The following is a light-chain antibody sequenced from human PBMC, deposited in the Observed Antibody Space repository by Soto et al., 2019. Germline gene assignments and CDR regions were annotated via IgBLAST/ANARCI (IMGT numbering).Light chain of an antibody. CDR2: GAS. Sequence: EIVMTQSPATLSVSPGERATLSCRASQSVSSNLAWYQQKPGQAPRLLIYGASPRATGIPARFSGSGSGTEFTLTISSLQSEDFVVYYCQQYNNWPPLTFGGGTKVEIK. J-gene: IGKJ4*01. V-gene: IGKV3-15*01. CDR3: QQYNNWPPLT. CDR1: QSVSSN.